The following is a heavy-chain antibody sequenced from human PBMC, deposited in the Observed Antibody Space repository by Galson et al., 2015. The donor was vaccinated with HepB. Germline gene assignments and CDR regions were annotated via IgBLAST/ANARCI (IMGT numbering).Heavy chain of an antibody. J-gene: IGHJ4*02. V-gene: IGHV1-2*06. CDR3: VRDSGRGWYYFDY. CDR1: GYTFTGYC. CDR2: IKPNKGGT. D-gene: IGHD6-19*01. Sequence: SVRVSCKASGYTFTGYCMHWVRQAPVQGLEWMGRIKPNKGGTNYEQKVQGRVTMTRDTSISTVYMELSRLRSEDTALYYCVRDSGRGWYYFDYWGQGTLVTVSS.